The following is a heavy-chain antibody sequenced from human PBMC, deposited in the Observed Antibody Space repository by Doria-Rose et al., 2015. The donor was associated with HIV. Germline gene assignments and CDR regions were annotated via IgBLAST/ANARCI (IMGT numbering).Heavy chain of an antibody. CDR1: GRSFSGYY. CDR2: INHSGST. Sequence: QVQLQQWDAGLVKPSETLSLTCAVFGRSFSGYYWSWIRQPPGKGLEWIGEINHSGSTSYITSFKSRVTISLDTTKTVSSLKLSSVTAADTAVYYCARGLLRGGWNDVDYYYGMDVWGQGTTVTVSS. D-gene: IGHD1-1*01. V-gene: IGHV4-34*01. J-gene: IGHJ6*02. CDR3: ARGLLRGGWNDVDYYYGMDV.